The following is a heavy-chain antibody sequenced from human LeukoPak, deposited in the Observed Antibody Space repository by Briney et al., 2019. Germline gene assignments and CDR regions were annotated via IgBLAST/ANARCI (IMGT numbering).Heavy chain of an antibody. CDR1: GGSISSSSYH. J-gene: IGHJ4*02. V-gene: IGHV4-39*01. CDR2: IYYTGTT. Sequence: PSETLSLTCTVSGGSISSSSYHWGWIRQPPGKRLEWIGSIYYTGTTYYNPSLKSRVTISVDTPKNQFSLKVSSLTAADTAVYYCATTSDYTSGGYDYWGQGTLVTVSS. D-gene: IGHD6-19*01. CDR3: ATTSDYTSGGYDY.